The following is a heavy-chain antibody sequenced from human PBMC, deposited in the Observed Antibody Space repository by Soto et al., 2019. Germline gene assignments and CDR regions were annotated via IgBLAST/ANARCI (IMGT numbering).Heavy chain of an antibody. J-gene: IGHJ6*02. D-gene: IGHD6-19*01. CDR2: INHSGST. CDR3: ARIGSGWYGGMYYYGMDV. Sequence: KPSETLSLTCAVYGGSFSGYYWSWIRQPPGKGLEWIGEINHSGSTNYNPSLKSRVTISVDTSKNQFSLKLSSVTAADTAVYYCARIGSGWYGGMYYYGMDVWGQGTTVTVSS. V-gene: IGHV4-34*01. CDR1: GGSFSGYY.